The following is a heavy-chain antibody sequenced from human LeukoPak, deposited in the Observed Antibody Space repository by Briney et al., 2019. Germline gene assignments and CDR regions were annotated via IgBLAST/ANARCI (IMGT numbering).Heavy chain of an antibody. Sequence: SETLSLTCTVSGGSISSYYWSWIRQPPGKGLEWIGYIYYSGSTNYNPSLKSRVTISVDTSKNQFSLKLSSVTAADTAVYYCAREGSCCSSTSCYKADYYYGMDVWGQGTTVTVSS. J-gene: IGHJ6*02. CDR3: AREGSCCSSTSCYKADYYYGMDV. CDR1: GGSISSYY. CDR2: IYYSGST. V-gene: IGHV4-59*01. D-gene: IGHD2-2*02.